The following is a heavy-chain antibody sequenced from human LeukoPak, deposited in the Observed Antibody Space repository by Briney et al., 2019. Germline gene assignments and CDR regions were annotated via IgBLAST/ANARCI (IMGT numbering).Heavy chain of an antibody. D-gene: IGHD3-10*01. CDR2: IYASGTT. CDR3: ARDEPGTYYYGSGSSLIDY. V-gene: IGHV3-66*01. CDR1: GLIVSNNY. Sequence: PGGSLKLSCAASGLIVSNNYMTWVRQAPGKGLEWVAIIYASGTTYYADSVKGRFTISRDSLKKTLSLQMNSLRAEDTAVYYCARDEPGTYYYGSGSSLIDYWGQGTLVTVSS. J-gene: IGHJ4*02.